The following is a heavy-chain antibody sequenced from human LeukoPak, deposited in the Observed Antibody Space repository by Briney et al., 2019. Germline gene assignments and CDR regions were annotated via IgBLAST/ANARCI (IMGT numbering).Heavy chain of an antibody. CDR3: ARVDRYHYYLDV. CDR2: IMPLSNTA. CDR1: GGTFSRYS. Sequence: SVKVSCKASGGTFSRYSITWVRQAPGQGLEWMGGIMPLSNTANYAQQFQGRVTITTDESTSTAYMELSSLRFEDTAMYYCARVDRYHYYLDVWGKGTTVTVSS. J-gene: IGHJ6*03. V-gene: IGHV1-69*05.